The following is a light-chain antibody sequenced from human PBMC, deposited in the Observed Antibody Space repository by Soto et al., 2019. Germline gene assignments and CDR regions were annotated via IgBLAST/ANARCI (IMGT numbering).Light chain of an antibody. J-gene: IGKJ4*01. CDR2: DTS. CDR1: QSVGST. V-gene: IGKV3-15*01. Sequence: EIVLTQSPAALSVSPGERATLSCWASQSVGSTLNWYQQKPGQAPRLLIYDTSIRATGIPARFSGSGSGTEFTHTIASLQSEDFGVYYCQRFNRWPLSFGGGTKVEI. CDR3: QRFNRWPLS.